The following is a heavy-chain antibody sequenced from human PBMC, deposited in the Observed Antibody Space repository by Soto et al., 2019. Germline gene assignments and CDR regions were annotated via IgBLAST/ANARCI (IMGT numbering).Heavy chain of an antibody. Sequence: GGSLRLSCAASGFTSTGYSMSGIRQAPGKGLEWLAFIDSRGRTLSYADSVKGRCTISRDNAKNSLYLQMHSLRADDTAVYYCARQAARNYIDSGGQGDVATASS. D-gene: IGHD6-6*01. V-gene: IGHV3-11*01. CDR3: ARQAARNYIDS. CDR1: GFTSTGYS. J-gene: IGHJ4*02. CDR2: IDSRGRTL.